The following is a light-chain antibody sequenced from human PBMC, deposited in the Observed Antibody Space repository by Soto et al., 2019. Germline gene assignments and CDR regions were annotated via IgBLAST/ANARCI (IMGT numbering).Light chain of an antibody. Sequence: TLSPVTLSLNTVERATLSCGASQSISSNLAWYQQKNGQTPRLLIYGASTRAAGIPARFSGSGSGTDFTLTISSLQSEDFAVYYCQQDNNWPPFSFGPGTKVD. CDR2: GAS. CDR1: QSISSN. CDR3: QQDNNWPPFS. J-gene: IGKJ3*01. V-gene: IGKV3-15*01.